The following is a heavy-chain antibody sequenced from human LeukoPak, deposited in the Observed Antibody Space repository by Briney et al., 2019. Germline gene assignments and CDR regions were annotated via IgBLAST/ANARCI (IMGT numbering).Heavy chain of an antibody. CDR1: GFTFSSYA. CDR3: AQSGGTDV. J-gene: IGHJ6*02. CDR2: ISADGSST. V-gene: IGHV3-23*01. Sequence: GGSLRLSCAASGFTFSSYAMSWVRQAPGKGLVWVSRISADGSSTNYADSVKGRFTISRDNSKNMLSLQMSSLRAEDTAVFYCAQSGGTDVWGQGTTVTVSS.